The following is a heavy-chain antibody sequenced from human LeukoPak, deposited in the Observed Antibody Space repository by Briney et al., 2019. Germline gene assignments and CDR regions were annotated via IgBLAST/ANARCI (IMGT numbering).Heavy chain of an antibody. V-gene: IGHV1-2*02. CDR1: GYTFTGYY. CDR3: ARGSRLRYFDWLFNFDC. J-gene: IGHJ4*02. D-gene: IGHD3-9*01. CDR2: INPNSGGT. Sequence: ASVKVSCKASGYTFTGYYMHWVRQAPGQGLEWMGWINPNSGGTNYAQKFQGRVTMTRDTSISTAYMELSRLRSDDTAVYYCARGSRLRYFDWLFNFDCWGQGTLVTVSS.